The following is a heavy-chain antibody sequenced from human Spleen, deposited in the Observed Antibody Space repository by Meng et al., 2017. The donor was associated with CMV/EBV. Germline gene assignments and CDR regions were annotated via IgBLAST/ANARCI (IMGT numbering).Heavy chain of an antibody. CDR2: ISSSSSYI. J-gene: IGHJ3*02. CDR3: ARRSGYSSSSGAFDI. Sequence: LSLTCAASGFTFSSYSMNWVRQAPGKGLEWVSSISSSSSYIYYADSVKGRFTISRDNAKNSLYLQMNSLRAEDTAVYYCARRSGYSSSSGAFDIWGQGTMVTVSS. D-gene: IGHD6-6*01. V-gene: IGHV3-21*01. CDR1: GFTFSSYS.